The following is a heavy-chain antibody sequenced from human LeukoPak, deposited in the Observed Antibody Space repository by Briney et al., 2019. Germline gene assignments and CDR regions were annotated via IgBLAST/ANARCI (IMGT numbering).Heavy chain of an antibody. V-gene: IGHV3-48*02. J-gene: IGHJ4*02. CDR3: ARGGYDDY. CDR1: GFTFSSYS. D-gene: IGHD5-12*01. CDR2: ISSSSSTI. Sequence: PGGSLRLSCAASGFTFSSYSMNWVRQAPGKGLEWVSYISSSSSTIYYADSVKGRFTISRDNAKNSLYLQVNSLRDEDTAVYYCARGGYDDYWGQGTLVTVSS.